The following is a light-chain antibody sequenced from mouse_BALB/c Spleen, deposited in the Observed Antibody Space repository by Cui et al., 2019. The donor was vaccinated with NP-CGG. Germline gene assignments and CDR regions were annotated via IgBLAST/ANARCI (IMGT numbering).Light chain of an antibody. CDR2: GTN. CDR3: ALWYSNHWV. J-gene: IGLJ1*01. CDR1: TGTVITSNY. Sequence: QAVLTQQSAPTTSPGETVTLTCRSSTGTVITSNYANWVQEKPDHLFTGLIGGTNNRAPGVPARFSGSLIGDKAVLTITGAQTDDEAIYFCALWYSNHWVFGGGTKLTVL. V-gene: IGLV1*01.